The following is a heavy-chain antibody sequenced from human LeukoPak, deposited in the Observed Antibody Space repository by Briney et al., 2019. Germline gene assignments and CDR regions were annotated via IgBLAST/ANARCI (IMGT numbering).Heavy chain of an antibody. J-gene: IGHJ3*02. CDR1: GYRFSSYW. CDR3: ARLGIAGAGTQDAFDI. CDR2: TYPGDSET. D-gene: IGHD6-13*01. V-gene: IGHV5-51*01. Sequence: GESLKISCEGSGYRFSSYWIGWVRQMPGKGLEWMGITYPGDSETKYSPSFQGQVTISADRAISTAYLQWSSLKASDSAIYYCARLGIAGAGTQDAFDIWGQGTMVTVSS.